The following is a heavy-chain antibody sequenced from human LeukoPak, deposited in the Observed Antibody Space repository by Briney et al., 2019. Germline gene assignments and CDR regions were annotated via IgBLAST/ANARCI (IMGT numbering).Heavy chain of an antibody. J-gene: IGHJ4*02. Sequence: GGSLRLSCAASGFTFSSYWMHWVRQAPGKGLVWVSRINSDGSSTTYADSVKGRFTISRDNAKNTLYLQMNGLRADDTAVYYCAKVTAVASTGALDYWGQGTLVTVSS. V-gene: IGHV3-74*01. CDR3: AKVTAVASTGALDY. D-gene: IGHD6-19*01. CDR2: INSDGSST. CDR1: GFTFSSYW.